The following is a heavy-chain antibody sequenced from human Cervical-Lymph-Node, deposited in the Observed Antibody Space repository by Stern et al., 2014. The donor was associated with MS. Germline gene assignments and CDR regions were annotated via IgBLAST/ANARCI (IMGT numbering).Heavy chain of an antibody. CDR2: IHPGNGDA. D-gene: IGHD6-13*01. CDR3: ARGYSTTYLDY. V-gene: IGHV1-3*05. CDR1: GYTFTNYA. Sequence: QVQLGQSGAEEKKPGASVKVSCKASGYTFTNYALHWVRQAPGQRPERMGWIHPGNGDAKYSQNFQDRVTITRDTSANTVYMELRSLRVEDTAMYYCARGYSTTYLDYWGQGTLVTVSS. J-gene: IGHJ4*02.